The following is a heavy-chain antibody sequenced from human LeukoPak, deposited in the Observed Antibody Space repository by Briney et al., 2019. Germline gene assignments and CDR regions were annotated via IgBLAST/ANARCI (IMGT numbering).Heavy chain of an antibody. CDR2: ISWDGGST. J-gene: IGHJ4*02. Sequence: GGSLRLSCAASGFTFDDYTMHWVRQAPGKGLEWVSLISWDGGSTYYADSVKGRFTISRDNAKNSLYLQMNSLRAEDTAVYYCASRGYSYGFDYWGQGTLVTVSS. CDR3: ASRGYSYGFDY. D-gene: IGHD5-18*01. V-gene: IGHV3-43*01. CDR1: GFTFDDYT.